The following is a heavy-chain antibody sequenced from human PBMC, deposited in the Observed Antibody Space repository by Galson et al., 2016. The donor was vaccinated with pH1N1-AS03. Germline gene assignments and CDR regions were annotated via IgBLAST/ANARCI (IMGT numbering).Heavy chain of an antibody. CDR3: SVRDFD. Sequence: WVRQAPGKGLEYVGRIESRAAGGTTDYAAPVKGRFSISRDDSKNTLYLQMNSLKTEDTAVYYCSVRDFDWGQGTLVTVSS. D-gene: IGHD3-10*01. V-gene: IGHV3-15*04. CDR2: IESRAAGGTT. J-gene: IGHJ4*02.